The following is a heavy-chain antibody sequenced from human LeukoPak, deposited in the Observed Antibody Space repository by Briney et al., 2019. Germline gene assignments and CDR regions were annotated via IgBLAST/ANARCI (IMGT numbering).Heavy chain of an antibody. CDR1: GYTFTDYY. D-gene: IGHD6-13*01. V-gene: IGHV1-2*02. CDR2: INPNSGGT. Sequence: ASVKVSCKASGYTFTDYYMHWVRQAPGQGLEWMGWINPNSGGTNYAQKFQGRVTMTRDTSTTTAYMELSRLTSDDTAVYFCARDGEAAAVTNWFDPWGQGTLVAVSS. CDR3: ARDGEAAAVTNWFDP. J-gene: IGHJ5*02.